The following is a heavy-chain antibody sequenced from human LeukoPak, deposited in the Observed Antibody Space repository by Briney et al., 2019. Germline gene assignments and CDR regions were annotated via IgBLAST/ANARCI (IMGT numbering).Heavy chain of an antibody. V-gene: IGHV3-23*01. Sequence: GGSLRLSCAASGFTFNNYAMTWVRQAPGKGLEWVTTIIGSGGSTDYADSVKGRFTISRDNSKDTLFLQMDSLRVEDTAVYYCATFCSGGDCYSFAPWGQGTLVTVSS. CDR2: IIGSGGST. J-gene: IGHJ5*02. CDR1: GFTFNNYA. CDR3: ATFCSGGDCYSFAP. D-gene: IGHD2-15*01.